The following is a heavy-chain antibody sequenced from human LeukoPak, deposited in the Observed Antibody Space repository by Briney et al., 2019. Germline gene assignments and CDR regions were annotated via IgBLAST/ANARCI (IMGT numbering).Heavy chain of an antibody. J-gene: IGHJ4*02. CDR1: GGSISSSSYY. CDR3: ARPMYYGDDGDY. D-gene: IGHD4-17*01. Sequence: SETLSLTCTVSGGSISSSSYYWGWIRQPPGKGLEWIGSIYYSGSTYYNPPLKSRVTISVDTSKNQFSLKLSSVTAADTAVYYCARPMYYGDDGDYWGQGTLVTVSS. CDR2: IYYSGST. V-gene: IGHV4-39*01.